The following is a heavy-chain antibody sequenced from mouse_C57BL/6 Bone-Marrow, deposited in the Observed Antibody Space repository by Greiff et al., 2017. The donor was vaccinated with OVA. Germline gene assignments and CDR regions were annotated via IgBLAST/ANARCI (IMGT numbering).Heavy chain of an antibody. V-gene: IGHV2-5*01. D-gene: IGHD1-1*01. Sequence: QVQLQQSGPGLVQPSQSLSITCTVSGFSLTSYGVHWVRQSPGKGLEWHTGIWRGGSTDYNAAFMSRLSITKDNSKSQVFFKMNSLQADDTAIYYCAKIPLYYYGSSGFAYWGQGTLVTVSA. CDR2: IWRGGST. J-gene: IGHJ3*01. CDR3: AKIPLYYYGSSGFAY. CDR1: GFSLTSYG.